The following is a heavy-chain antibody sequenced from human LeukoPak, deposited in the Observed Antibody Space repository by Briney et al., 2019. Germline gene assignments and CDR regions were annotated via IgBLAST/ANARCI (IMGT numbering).Heavy chain of an antibody. CDR1: GGSFSGYY. Sequence: SETLSLTCAVYGGSFSGYYWNWIRQPPGKGLEWIGEINHSGSTNYNPSLKSRVTISVDTSKNQFSLKLSSVTAADTAVYYCARGRTPGNSSSWYNWFDPWGQGTLVTVSS. V-gene: IGHV4-34*01. CDR3: ARGRTPGNSSSWYNWFDP. D-gene: IGHD6-13*01. CDR2: INHSGST. J-gene: IGHJ5*02.